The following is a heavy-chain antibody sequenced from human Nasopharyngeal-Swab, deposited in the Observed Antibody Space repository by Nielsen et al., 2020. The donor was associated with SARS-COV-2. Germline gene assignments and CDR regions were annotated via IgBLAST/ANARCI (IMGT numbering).Heavy chain of an antibody. CDR1: GGSISSYY. CDR2: IYYSGST. CDR3: AREGYYDSSGYYQGGSIDY. Sequence: SETLSLTCTVSGGSISSYYWSWIRQPPGKGLEWIGYIYYSGSTNYNPSLKSRVTISVDTSKNQFSLKLSSVTAADTAVYYCAREGYYDSSGYYQGGSIDYWGQGTLVTVSS. J-gene: IGHJ4*02. D-gene: IGHD3-22*01. V-gene: IGHV4-59*13.